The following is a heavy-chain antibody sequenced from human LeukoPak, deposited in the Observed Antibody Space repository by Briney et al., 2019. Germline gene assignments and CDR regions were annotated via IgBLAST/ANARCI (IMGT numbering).Heavy chain of an antibody. V-gene: IGHV3-33*01. CDR1: GFTFRNYG. CDR2: IYYDGSNQ. CDR3: ARDRGQSYFDY. D-gene: IGHD3-10*01. Sequence: GRSLRLSCETSGFTFRNYGMHWVRQAPGKGLEWVAIIYYDGSNQYYADSVKGRFTISRDNSKNTLYLQLNSLRAEDTAMYYCARDRGQSYFDYWGQGTLVTVSS. J-gene: IGHJ4*02.